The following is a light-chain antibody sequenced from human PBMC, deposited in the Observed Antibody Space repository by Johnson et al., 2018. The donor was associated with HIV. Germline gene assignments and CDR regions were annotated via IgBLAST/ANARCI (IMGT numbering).Light chain of an antibody. J-gene: IGLJ1*01. V-gene: IGLV1-51*01. Sequence: QSLLTQPPSVSAAPGQKVTISCSGSSSNIGNNYVSWYQQLPGTAPKLLIYDNNKRPSGIPDRFSGSKSGTSATLGITGLQTGDEADYYCGTWDSSLSAGEVFGTWTKVTVL. CDR3: GTWDSSLSAGEV. CDR2: DNN. CDR1: SSNIGNNY.